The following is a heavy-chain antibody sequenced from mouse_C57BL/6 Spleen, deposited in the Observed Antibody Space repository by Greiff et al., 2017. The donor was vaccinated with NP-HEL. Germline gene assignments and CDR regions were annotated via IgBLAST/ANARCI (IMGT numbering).Heavy chain of an antibody. CDR3: ARDGYSPFAY. V-gene: IGHV1-66*01. CDR2: IYPGSGNT. J-gene: IGHJ3*01. CDR1: GYSFTSYY. Sequence: VKLMESGPELVKPGASVKISCKASGYSFTSYYIHWVKQRPGQGLEWIGWIYPGSGNTKYNEKFKGKATLTADTSSSTAYMQLSSLTSEDSAVYYCARDGYSPFAYWGQGTLVTVSA. D-gene: IGHD2-3*01.